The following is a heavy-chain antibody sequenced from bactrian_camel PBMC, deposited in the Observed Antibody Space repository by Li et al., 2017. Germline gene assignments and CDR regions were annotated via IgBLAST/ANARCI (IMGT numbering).Heavy chain of an antibody. CDR3: AADEAPCTVAVVAQVRYKY. Sequence: HVQLVESGRDSVQAGGSLRLSCVASGSTPRCMAWFRQAPGKEREGVGAIDGDGRSRYADFMKDQFTISRDNAKNTLYLQMNSLRAEDTAMYYCAADEAPCTVAVVAQVRYKYRGQGTQVTVS. CDR1: GSTPRC. D-gene: IGHD3*01. CDR2: IDGDGRS. J-gene: IGHJ4*01. V-gene: IGHV3S53*01.